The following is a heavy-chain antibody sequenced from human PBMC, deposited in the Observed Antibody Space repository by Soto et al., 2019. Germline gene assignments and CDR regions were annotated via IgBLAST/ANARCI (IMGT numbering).Heavy chain of an antibody. V-gene: IGHV2-5*02. Sequence: QITLKESGPTLVKPTQTLTLTCTFSGFSLSTSGVGVGWIRQPPGKALEWLALIYWDDDKRYSPSLKSRLTIPKDTPKNQVVLTMTNMDPVDTATYYCAHSQDIVVVPAAMGWFDPWGQGTLVTVSS. CDR2: IYWDDDK. J-gene: IGHJ5*02. CDR3: AHSQDIVVVPAAMGWFDP. CDR1: GFSLSTSGVG. D-gene: IGHD2-2*01.